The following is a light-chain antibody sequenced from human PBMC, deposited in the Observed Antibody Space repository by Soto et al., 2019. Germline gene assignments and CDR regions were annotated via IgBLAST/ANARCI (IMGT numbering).Light chain of an antibody. J-gene: IGLJ3*02. CDR3: QSYDSSLSGWV. Sequence: QSVLTQPPSVSGAPGQTVTISCTRSSSNIGAAYDVHWYQHLPGTAPKLLIYGNNNRPSGVPDRCSGSKSGTSASLAITGLQAEDEADYYCQSYDSSLSGWVFGGGTQLTVL. CDR1: SSNIGAAYD. V-gene: IGLV1-40*01. CDR2: GNN.